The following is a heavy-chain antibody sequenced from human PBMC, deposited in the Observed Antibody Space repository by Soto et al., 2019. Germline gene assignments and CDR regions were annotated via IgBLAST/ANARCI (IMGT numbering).Heavy chain of an antibody. V-gene: IGHV4-59*01. CDR2: IHYSGST. D-gene: IGHD3-3*01. J-gene: IGHJ6*03. CDR1: GTSISSYY. CDR3: ARDSHREYAFWSGSYMKIYYYYMDV. Sequence: SETLSLTCTVSGTSISSYYWSWIRQPPGKGLEWIGYIHYSGSTNYNPSLKSRVTISLDTSKNQFSLKLTSVTAADTAIYYCARDSHREYAFWSGSYMKIYYYYMDVWGEGTTVTVSS.